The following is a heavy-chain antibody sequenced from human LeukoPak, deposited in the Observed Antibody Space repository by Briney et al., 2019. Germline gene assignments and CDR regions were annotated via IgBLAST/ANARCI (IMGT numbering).Heavy chain of an antibody. V-gene: IGHV3-74*01. J-gene: IGHJ4*02. CDR1: GFTFSSYW. CDR3: TYYESARGH. Sequence: GGSLRLSCAASGFTFSSYWMHWVRQAPGKGPVWVSHINNDASRTDYADSVKGRFTISRDNAKNTLYLQMNSLRAEDTAVYYCTYYESARGHWGQGTLVTVSS. CDR2: INNDASRT. D-gene: IGHD3-10*01.